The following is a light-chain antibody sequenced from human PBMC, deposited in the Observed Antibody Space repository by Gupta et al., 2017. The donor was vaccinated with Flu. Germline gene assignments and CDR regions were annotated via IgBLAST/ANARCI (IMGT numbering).Light chain of an antibody. CDR1: SSDVGGYDR. CDR3: CSHAGRVTWV. Sequence: QSAPPQPRSVSGSPGPSVTIPCTGTSSDVGGYDRVSWYEQRPGKAPKLILYDVTERPSGAPDRFSGSKSGNTASLTISGLQADEEADYYCCSHAGRVTWVFGTGTTVTVL. J-gene: IGLJ1*01. V-gene: IGLV2-11*01. CDR2: DVT.